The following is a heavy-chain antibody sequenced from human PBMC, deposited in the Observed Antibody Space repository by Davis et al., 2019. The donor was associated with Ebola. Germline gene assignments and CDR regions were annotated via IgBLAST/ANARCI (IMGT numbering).Heavy chain of an antibody. Sequence: GGSLRLSCAASGFTVRTHFMSWVRQAPGKGLEWVSIFYSGGSTYYADSVKGRFTISRDNSKNILYLQMNNLRVEDTAVYYCARWSSSSQSTTWGFDLWGQGTLVTVSS. J-gene: IGHJ4*02. D-gene: IGHD6-6*01. CDR1: GFTVRTHF. CDR2: FYSGGST. CDR3: ARWSSSSQSTTWGFDL. V-gene: IGHV3-66*01.